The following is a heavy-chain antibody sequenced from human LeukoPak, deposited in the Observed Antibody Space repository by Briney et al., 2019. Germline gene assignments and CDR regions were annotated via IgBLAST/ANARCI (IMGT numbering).Heavy chain of an antibody. V-gene: IGHV3-23*01. CDR2: ISGSGGST. D-gene: IGHD1-20*01. J-gene: IGHJ2*01. CDR1: GFTFSSYS. Sequence: GGSLRLSCAASGFTFSSYSMNWVRQAPGKGLEWVSAISGSGGSTYYADSVKGRFTISRDNSKNTLFLQMNSLRAEDTAVYYCAKDRPNWNDVYGYFDLWGRGTLVTVSS. CDR3: AKDRPNWNDVYGYFDL.